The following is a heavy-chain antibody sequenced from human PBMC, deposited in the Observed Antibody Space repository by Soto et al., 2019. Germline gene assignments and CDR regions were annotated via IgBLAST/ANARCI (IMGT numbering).Heavy chain of an antibody. CDR3: AKDLNSNYVGSGMDV. CDR1: GFTFSSYG. J-gene: IGHJ6*02. CDR2: ISYDGSNK. D-gene: IGHD4-4*01. V-gene: IGHV3-30*18. Sequence: PGGSLRLSCAASGFTFSSYGMHWVRQAPGKGLKWVAVISYDGSNKYYADSVKGRFTISRDNSKNTLYLQMNSLRAEDTAVYYCAKDLNSNYVGSGMDVWGQGTTVTVSS.